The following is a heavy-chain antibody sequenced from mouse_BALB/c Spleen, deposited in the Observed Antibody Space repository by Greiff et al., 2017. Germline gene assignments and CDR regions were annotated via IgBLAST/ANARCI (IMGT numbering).Heavy chain of an antibody. CDR1: GYSITSDYA. J-gene: IGHJ4*01. CDR3: ARSYYGSNGLGAMDY. CDR2: ISYSGST. V-gene: IGHV3-2*02. Sequence: EVKLQESGPGLVKPSQSLSLTCTVTGYSITSDYAWNWIRQFPGNKLEWMGYISYSGSTSYNPSLKSRISITRDTSKNQFFLQLNSVTTEDTATYYCARSYYGSNGLGAMDYWGQGTSVTVSS. D-gene: IGHD1-1*01.